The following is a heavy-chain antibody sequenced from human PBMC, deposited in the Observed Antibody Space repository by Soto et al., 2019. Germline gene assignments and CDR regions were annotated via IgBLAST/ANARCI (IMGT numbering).Heavy chain of an antibody. CDR3: ARGVPSFYDSSGYYYDRFDY. CDR1: GGTFSSYA. CDR2: MIPIFGTA. D-gene: IGHD3-22*01. V-gene: IGHV1-69*01. J-gene: IGHJ4*02. Sequence: QVQLVQSGAEVKKPGSSVKVSCKASGGTFSSYAISWVRQAPGQGLEWMGGMIPIFGTANYAQKFQGGVTITADESTSTAYMELSSLRSEDTAVYYCARGVPSFYDSSGYYYDRFDYWGQGTLVTVSS.